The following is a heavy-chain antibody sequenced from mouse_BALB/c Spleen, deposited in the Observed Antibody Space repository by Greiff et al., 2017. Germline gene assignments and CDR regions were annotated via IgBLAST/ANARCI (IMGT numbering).Heavy chain of an antibody. CDR2: INPSNGRT. CDR1: GYTFTSYW. Sequence: QVQLQQPGAELVKPGASVKLSCKASGYTFTSYWMRWVKQRPGQGLEWIGEINPSNGRTNYNEKFKSKATLTVDKSSSTAYMQLSSLTSEDSAVYYCAKSPGLVYFDYWGQGTTLTVSS. D-gene: IGHD1-3*01. CDR3: AKSPGLVYFDY. V-gene: IGHV1S81*02. J-gene: IGHJ2*01.